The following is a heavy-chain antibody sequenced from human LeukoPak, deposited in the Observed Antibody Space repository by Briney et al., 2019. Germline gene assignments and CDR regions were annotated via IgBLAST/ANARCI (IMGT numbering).Heavy chain of an antibody. CDR2: IIPIFGTA. CDR3: ARAPTGVLRFLERQGWFDP. Sequence: SVKVSCKASGGTFSSYAISWVRQAPGQGLEWMGGIIPIFGTANYAQKFQGRVTITADESTSTAYMELSSLRSEDTAVYYCARAPTGVLRFLERQGWFDPWGQGTLITVSS. CDR1: GGTFSSYA. V-gene: IGHV1-69*13. D-gene: IGHD3-3*01. J-gene: IGHJ5*02.